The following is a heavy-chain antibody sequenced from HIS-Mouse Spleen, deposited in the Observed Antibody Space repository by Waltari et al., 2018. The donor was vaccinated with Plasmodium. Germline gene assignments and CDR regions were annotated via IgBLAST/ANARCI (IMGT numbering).Heavy chain of an antibody. V-gene: IGHV3-7*01. J-gene: IGHJ2*01. Sequence: EVQLVESGGGLVQPGGSLRLSCAASGFPFSSYWMSWVRQAPGKGLWWVANIKQDGSEKYYVDSVKGRFTISRDNAKNSLYLQMNSLRAEDTAVYYCASSWYWYFDLWGRGTLVTVSS. CDR3: ASSWYWYFDL. D-gene: IGHD6-13*01. CDR2: IKQDGSEK. CDR1: GFPFSSYW.